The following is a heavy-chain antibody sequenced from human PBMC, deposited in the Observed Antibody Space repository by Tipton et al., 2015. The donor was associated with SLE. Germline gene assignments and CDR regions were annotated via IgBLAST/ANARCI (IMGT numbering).Heavy chain of an antibody. CDR3: ARDRSSGWYSWFDP. J-gene: IGHJ5*02. D-gene: IGHD6-19*01. V-gene: IGHV4-59*12. CDR1: GGSISSYY. CDR2: IYYSGST. Sequence: TLSLTCTVSGGSISSYYWSWIRQPPGKGLEWIGYIYYSGSTYYNPSLKSRVTISVDTSKNQFSLKLSSVTAADTAVYYCARDRSSGWYSWFDPWGQGTLVTVSS.